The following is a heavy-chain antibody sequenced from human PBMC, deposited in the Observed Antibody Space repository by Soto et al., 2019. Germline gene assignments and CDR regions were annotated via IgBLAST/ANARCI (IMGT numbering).Heavy chain of an antibody. CDR1: GFTFSSYG. CDR3: ARDLIGGYSGYDLWDY. CDR2: IWYDGSNK. J-gene: IGHJ4*02. D-gene: IGHD5-12*01. Sequence: QVQLVESGGGVVQPGRSLRLSCAASGFTFSSYGMHWVRQAPGKGLEWVAVIWYDGSNKYYADSVKGRFTISRENSKNSLYLQMNSLRDEDTAVYYCARDLIGGYSGYDLWDYWGQGTLVTVSS. V-gene: IGHV3-33*01.